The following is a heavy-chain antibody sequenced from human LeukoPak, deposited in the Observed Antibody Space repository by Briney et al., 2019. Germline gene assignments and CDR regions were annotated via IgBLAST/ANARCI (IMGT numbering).Heavy chain of an antibody. Sequence: PSETLSLTCTVSGGSISSSSYYWGWIRQPPGKGLEWIGSIYYSGSTYYNPSLKSRVTISVDTSKNQFSLKLSSVTAADTAVYYCAEGPHSYRDFNHWGQGTLVAVSS. V-gene: IGHV4-39*01. D-gene: IGHD1-26*01. J-gene: IGHJ1*01. CDR1: GGSISSSSYY. CDR3: AEGPHSYRDFNH. CDR2: IYYSGST.